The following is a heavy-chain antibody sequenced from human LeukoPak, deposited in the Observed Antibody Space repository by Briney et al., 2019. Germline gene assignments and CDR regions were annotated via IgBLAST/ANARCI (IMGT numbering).Heavy chain of an antibody. J-gene: IGHJ4*02. CDR1: GFTFSSYG. V-gene: IGHV3-30*02. Sequence: GGSLRLSCAASGFTFSSYGVHWVRQAPGKGLEWVAFIRYDGSNKYYADSVKGRFTISRDNSKNTLYLQMNSLRAEDTAVYYCNGRGYYYDSSGYYAFDYWGQGTLVTVSS. CDR2: IRYDGSNK. CDR3: NGRGYYYDSSGYYAFDY. D-gene: IGHD3-22*01.